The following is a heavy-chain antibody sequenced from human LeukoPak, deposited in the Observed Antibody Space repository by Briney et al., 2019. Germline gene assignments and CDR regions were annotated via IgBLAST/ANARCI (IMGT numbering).Heavy chain of an antibody. CDR1: GGSFSGYY. D-gene: IGHD3-9*01. CDR3: ARGLRYFDWLLSTRGAFDI. Sequence: TSETLSLTCAVYGGSFSGYYWSWIRQPPGKGLEWIGEINHSGSTNYNPSRKSRVTISVDTSKNQFSLKLSSVTAADTAVYYCARGLRYFDWLLSTRGAFDIWGQGTMVTVSS. J-gene: IGHJ3*02. V-gene: IGHV4-34*01. CDR2: INHSGST.